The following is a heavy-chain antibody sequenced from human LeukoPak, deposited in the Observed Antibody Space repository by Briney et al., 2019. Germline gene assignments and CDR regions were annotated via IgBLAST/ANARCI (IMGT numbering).Heavy chain of an antibody. CDR1: GYSFTSYW. J-gene: IGHJ5*02. V-gene: IGHV5-51*01. D-gene: IGHD2-2*01. CDR3: AAGVPGTKNILGWFDP. Sequence: GESLKISCKGSGYSFTSYWIGWVRQMSGKGLEWMGLIFLGDSDSRYSPSFQGQVTISADKSNSTAYLQWSSLKASDTAMYYCAAGVPGTKNILGWFDPWGQGSLVTVSS. CDR2: IFLGDSDS.